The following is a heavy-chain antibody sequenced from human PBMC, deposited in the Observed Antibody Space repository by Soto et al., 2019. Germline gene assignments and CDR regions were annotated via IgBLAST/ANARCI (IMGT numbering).Heavy chain of an antibody. V-gene: IGHV4-4*07. CDR2: IYSDGTT. Sequence: LSLTCTVSGGSISGYYWSWVRQPAGKGLEWVGRIYSDGTTNHSPSLKSRVTMSLDTSKDQFSLHLNSVTAADTAVYYCSRVGCSNSKCYTRGMDVWGQGTTVTVSS. D-gene: IGHD2-2*01. CDR3: SRVGCSNSKCYTRGMDV. J-gene: IGHJ6*02. CDR1: GGSISGYY.